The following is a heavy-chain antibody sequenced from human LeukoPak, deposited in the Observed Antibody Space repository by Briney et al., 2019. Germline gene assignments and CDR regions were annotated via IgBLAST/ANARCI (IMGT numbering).Heavy chain of an antibody. V-gene: IGHV3-48*03. J-gene: IGHJ4*02. Sequence: PGGSLRLSCAASGFTFSRYEMNWVRQAPGKGLEWVSYISTSGSTQYYADSVKGRFTISRDNAKSSLYLQMNSLRVEDTAVYFCARDGRELPYNFDYWGQGTLATVSS. D-gene: IGHD1-26*01. CDR2: ISTSGSTQ. CDR1: GFTFSRYE. CDR3: ARDGRELPYNFDY.